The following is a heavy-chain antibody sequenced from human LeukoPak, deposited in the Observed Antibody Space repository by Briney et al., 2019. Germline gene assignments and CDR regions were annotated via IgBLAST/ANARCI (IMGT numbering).Heavy chain of an antibody. Sequence: PGRSLRLSCTASGFTFGDYAMSWVRQAPGKGLEWVGFIRSKTYGGTTEYAASVKGRFTISRDDSKSIACLQMNSLKTEDTAVYYCTRAVAHLDYWGQGTLVTVSS. CDR1: GFTFGDYA. J-gene: IGHJ4*02. D-gene: IGHD4-23*01. CDR2: IRSKTYGGTT. CDR3: TRAVAHLDY. V-gene: IGHV3-49*04.